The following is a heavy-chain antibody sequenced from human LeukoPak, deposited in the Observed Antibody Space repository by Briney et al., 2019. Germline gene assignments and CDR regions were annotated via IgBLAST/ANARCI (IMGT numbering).Heavy chain of an antibody. J-gene: IGHJ4*02. CDR1: GYAFTNFG. CDR2: ISTFNGNT. CDR3: ARRHLIGNGYLDR. V-gene: IGHV1-18*01. Sequence: GASVKVSCKASGYAFTNFGITWVRQAPGRGLEWLGWISTFNGNTNYAQILQDRVTMTTDTSTNTAYLEVRSLSSDDTAVYYCARRHLIGNGYLDRWGQGTLVTVSS. D-gene: IGHD4-23*01.